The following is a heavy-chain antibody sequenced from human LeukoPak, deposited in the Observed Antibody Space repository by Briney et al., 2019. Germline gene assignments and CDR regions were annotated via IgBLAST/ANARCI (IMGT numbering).Heavy chain of an antibody. D-gene: IGHD3-22*01. V-gene: IGHV3-23*01. J-gene: IGHJ4*02. CDR2: ISGSGGST. CDR1: GFTFSSYG. CDR3: AKDPGRMIVVEKNAIGDY. Sequence: GGSLRLSCAASGFTFSSYGMSWVRQAPGKGLEWVSAISGSGGSTYYADSVKGRFTISRDNSKNTLYLQMNSLRAEDTAVYYCAKDPGRMIVVEKNAIGDYWGQGTLVTVSS.